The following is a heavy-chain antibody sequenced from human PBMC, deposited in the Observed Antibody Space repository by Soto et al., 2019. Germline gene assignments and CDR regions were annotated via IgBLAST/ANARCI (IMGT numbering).Heavy chain of an antibody. CDR2: IYYSGST. D-gene: IGHD2-2*01. V-gene: IGHV4-31*03. CDR3: ARGLGYCSSTSCSYYFDY. CDR1: GGSISSGGYY. Sequence: PSETLSLTCTVSGGSISSGGYYWSWIRQHPGKGLEWIGYIYYSGSTYYNPSLKSRVTISVDTSKNQFSLKLSSVTAADTAVYYCARGLGYCSSTSCSYYFDYWGQGTLVTVSS. J-gene: IGHJ4*02.